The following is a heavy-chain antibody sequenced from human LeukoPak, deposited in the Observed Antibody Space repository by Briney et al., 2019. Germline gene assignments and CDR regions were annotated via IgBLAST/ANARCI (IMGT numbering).Heavy chain of an antibody. CDR1: GGTFSSYA. CDR3: ARGNTYYDFWSGYRTTYYFDY. V-gene: IGHV1-69*13. J-gene: IGHJ4*02. D-gene: IGHD3-3*01. Sequence: GASVKVSCKASGGTFSSYAISWVRQAPGQGLEWMGGIIPIFGTANYAQKFQGRVTITADESTSTAYMELSSLRSEDTAVYYCARGNTYYDFWSGYRTTYYFDYWGQGTLVTVSS. CDR2: IIPIFGTA.